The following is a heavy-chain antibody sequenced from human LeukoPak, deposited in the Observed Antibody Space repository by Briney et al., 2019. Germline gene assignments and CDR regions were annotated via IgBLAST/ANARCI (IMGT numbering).Heavy chain of an antibody. J-gene: IGHJ4*02. D-gene: IGHD2-2*01. CDR1: GYTFTSYD. CDR2: ISAYNGNT. CDR3: AREGPCSSTSCYENGSYDY. Sequence: ASVKVSCKASGYTFTSYDISWVRQAPGQGLEWMGWISAYNGNTNYAQKLQGRVTMTTDTSTSTAYMELRSLRSDDTAVYYCAREGPCSSTSCYENGSYDYWGQGTLVTVSS. V-gene: IGHV1-18*01.